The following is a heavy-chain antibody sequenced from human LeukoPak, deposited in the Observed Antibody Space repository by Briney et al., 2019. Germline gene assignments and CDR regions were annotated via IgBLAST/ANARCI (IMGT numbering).Heavy chain of an antibody. J-gene: IGHJ4*02. CDR1: GFTFSSYA. CDR3: AKPPNYDSDAPQVDY. CDR2: ISGSGGST. V-gene: IGHV3-23*01. Sequence: GSLRLSCAASGFTFSSYAMSWVRQAPGKGLEWVSAISGSGGSTYYANSVKGRFTISRDNSKNTLYLQMNSLRAEDTAVYYCAKPPNYDSDAPQVDYWGQGTLVTVSS. D-gene: IGHD3-22*01.